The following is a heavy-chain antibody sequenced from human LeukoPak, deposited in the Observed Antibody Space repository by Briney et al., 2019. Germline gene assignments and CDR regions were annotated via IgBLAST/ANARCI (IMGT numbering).Heavy chain of an antibody. V-gene: IGHV3-48*04. Sequence: PGGSLRLSCAASGFTFSSYSMNWVRQAPGKGLEWVSYISSSSSTIYYADSVKGRFTISRDNAKNSLHLQMNSLRAEDTAVYYCATTPPFDYWGQGTLVTVSS. CDR2: ISSSSSTI. CDR1: GFTFSSYS. D-gene: IGHD4-11*01. CDR3: ATTPPFDY. J-gene: IGHJ4*02.